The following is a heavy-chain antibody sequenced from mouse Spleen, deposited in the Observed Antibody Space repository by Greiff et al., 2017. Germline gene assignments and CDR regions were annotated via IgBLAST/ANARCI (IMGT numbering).Heavy chain of an antibody. V-gene: IGHV5-9-4*01. CDR3: ARSGNYRYFDV. Sequence: EVKLEESGGGLVKPGGSLKLSCAASGFTFSSYAMSWVRQSPEKRLEWVAEISSGGSYTYYPDTVTGRFTISRDNAKNTLYLEMSSLRSEDTAMYYCARSGNYRYFDVWGAGTTVTVSS. CDR2: ISSGGSYT. D-gene: IGHD1-1*01. CDR1: GFTFSSYA. J-gene: IGHJ1*01.